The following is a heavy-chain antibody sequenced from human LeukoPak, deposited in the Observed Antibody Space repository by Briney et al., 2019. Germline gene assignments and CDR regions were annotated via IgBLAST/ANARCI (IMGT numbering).Heavy chain of an antibody. D-gene: IGHD3-10*01. J-gene: IGHJ4*02. CDR1: GGSSSPYH. CDR3: ARHLDYYGSGSYEY. V-gene: IGHV4-59*08. Sequence: PSETLSLTYAVSGGSSSPYHWTWIRQPPGKGLEWIGYISYSGSTNYNPSLKSRVTISIDTSKSQFSLKLSSVTAADTAVYYCARHLDYYGSGSYEYWGQGTLVTVSS. CDR2: ISYSGST.